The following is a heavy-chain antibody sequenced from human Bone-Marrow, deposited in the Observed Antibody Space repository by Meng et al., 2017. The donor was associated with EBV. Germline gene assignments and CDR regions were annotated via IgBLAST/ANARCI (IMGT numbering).Heavy chain of an antibody. CDR3: AREELDCSGGSCYSGGGFDP. CDR1: GYTFTSYA. J-gene: IGHJ5*02. V-gene: IGHV1-3*01. D-gene: IGHD2-15*01. CDR2: INAGNGNT. Sequence: QLVQSGAEVKKPGASVKVSCKASGYTFTSYAMHWVRQAPGQRLEWMGWINAGNGNTKYSQKLQGRVTITRDTSASTAYMELSSLRSEDTAVYYCAREELDCSGGSCYSGGGFDPWGQGTLVTVSS.